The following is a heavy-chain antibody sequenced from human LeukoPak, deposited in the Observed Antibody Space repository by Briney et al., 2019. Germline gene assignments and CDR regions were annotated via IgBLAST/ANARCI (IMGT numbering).Heavy chain of an antibody. D-gene: IGHD2/OR15-2a*01. J-gene: IGHJ4*02. CDR1: GFTFSSYD. CDR2: MWSDGSNK. Sequence: GGSLRLSCAASGFTFSSYDMHWVHQAPGKGLEWVAVMWSDGSNKYHADSVKGRFTISRDNSKNTLYLQMNSLRAEDTAVYYCARNSALDYWGQGTLVTVSS. CDR3: ARNSALDY. V-gene: IGHV3-33*01.